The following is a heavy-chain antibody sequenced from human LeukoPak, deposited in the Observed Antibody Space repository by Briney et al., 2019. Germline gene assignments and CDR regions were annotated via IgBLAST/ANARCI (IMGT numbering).Heavy chain of an antibody. CDR1: GFTFSSYA. V-gene: IGHV3-30*04. CDR3: AKSGLNRFDY. D-gene: IGHD2-15*01. J-gene: IGHJ4*02. Sequence: GGSLRLSCAASGFTFSSYAMHWVRQAPGKGLEWVAVISYDGSNKYYADSVKGRFTISRDNSKNTLYLQMNSLRAEDAAVYYCAKSGLNRFDYWGQGTLVTVSS. CDR2: ISYDGSNK.